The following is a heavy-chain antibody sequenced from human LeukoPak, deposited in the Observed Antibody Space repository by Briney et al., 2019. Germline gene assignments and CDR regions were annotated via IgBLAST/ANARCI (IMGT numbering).Heavy chain of an antibody. J-gene: IGHJ5*02. CDR1: GFTFYDYA. CDR3: AKDSGYGDYPNWFDP. D-gene: IGHD4-17*01. Sequence: GGSLRLSCAASGFTFYDYARHWVRQAPGKGLEWVSGISWHSSSIGYADSVKGRFTISRDNAKNSLYLQMNSLRAEDTALYYCAKDSGYGDYPNWFDPWGQGTLVTVSS. CDR2: ISWHSSSI. V-gene: IGHV3-9*01.